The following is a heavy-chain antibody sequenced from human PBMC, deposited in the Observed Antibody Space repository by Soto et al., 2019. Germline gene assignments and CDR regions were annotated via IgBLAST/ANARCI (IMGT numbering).Heavy chain of an antibody. CDR1: GFTFSSYP. V-gene: IGHV3-48*01. Sequence: PGGSLRLSCAASGFTFSSYPMSWVRQAPGKGLEWVSYISSSSSTIYYADSVKGRFTISRDNAKNSLYLQMNSLRAEDTAAYYCARGPPQRAFDYWGQGTLVTVSS. CDR2: ISSSSSTI. J-gene: IGHJ4*02. CDR3: ARGPPQRAFDY.